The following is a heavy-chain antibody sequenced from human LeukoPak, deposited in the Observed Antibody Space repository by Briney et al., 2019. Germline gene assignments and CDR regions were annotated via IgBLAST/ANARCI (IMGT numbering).Heavy chain of an antibody. J-gene: IGHJ4*02. CDR1: GYSINSGYY. CDR3: ARETQTYYYDSSGYVDY. D-gene: IGHD3-22*01. V-gene: IGHV4-38-2*02. Sequence: SETLSLTCTVTGYSINSGYYWGWIRQSPGKGLEWIGSLYRGGVTYYSPALKSRVTISVDTSKNQFSLKLSSVTAADAAVYYCARETQTYYYDSSGYVDYWGQGTLVTVSS. CDR2: LYRGGVT.